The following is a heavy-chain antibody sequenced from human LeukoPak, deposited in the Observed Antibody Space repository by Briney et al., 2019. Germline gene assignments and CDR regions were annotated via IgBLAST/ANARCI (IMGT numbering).Heavy chain of an antibody. D-gene: IGHD6-25*01. CDR2: IYYSGST. J-gene: IGHJ2*01. V-gene: IGHV4-59*08. Sequence: SETLCLTCTVSGVSISSYYWSWIRQPPGRGLEWIGYIYYSGSTNYNPSLKSRVTISVDTSKNQFSLKLSSVTAADTAVYYCARQGGGFWYFDLWGRGTLVTVSS. CDR3: ARQGGGFWYFDL. CDR1: GVSISSYY.